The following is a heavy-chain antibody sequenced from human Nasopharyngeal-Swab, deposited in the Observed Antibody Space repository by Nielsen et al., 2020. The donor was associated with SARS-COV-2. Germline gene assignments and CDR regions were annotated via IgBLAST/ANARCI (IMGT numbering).Heavy chain of an antibody. Sequence: ASVKVSSKASGYTFTGYYMHWVRQAPGQGLEWMGRINPNSGGTNYAQKFQGRVTMTRDTSISTAYMELSRLGSDDTAVYYCAREPRYSYGLSDPWGQGTLVTVSS. D-gene: IGHD5-18*01. CDR2: INPNSGGT. CDR1: GYTFTGYY. CDR3: AREPRYSYGLSDP. V-gene: IGHV1-2*06. J-gene: IGHJ5*02.